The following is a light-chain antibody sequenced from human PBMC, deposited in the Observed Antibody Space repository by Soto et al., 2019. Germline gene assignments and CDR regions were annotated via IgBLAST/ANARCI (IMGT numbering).Light chain of an antibody. J-gene: IGKJ1*01. V-gene: IGKV1-5*03. CDR2: KVS. CDR3: QQYNDYSGT. Sequence: DIQMTQSPSTLSASVGDRVTITCRASQSINDWLAWYQQKPGKAPKLLIYKVSNLESGVPSRFSGSGSGTEFTLTISSLQPDDFATYYCQQYNDYSGTFGQGTEVEIK. CDR1: QSINDW.